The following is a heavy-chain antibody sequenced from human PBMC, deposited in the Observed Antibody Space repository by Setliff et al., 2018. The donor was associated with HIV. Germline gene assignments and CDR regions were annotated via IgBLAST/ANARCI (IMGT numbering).Heavy chain of an antibody. Sequence: SETLSLTCGVYGGSVSAYEWWWIRQPPGKGLEWIGEAIHSGITYNPSLRSRVTISLDTSENPFSLHLTSVTAADTAVYYCARAEGDAYNSLPYFDSWGPGALVTVSS. J-gene: IGHJ4*02. CDR3: ARAEGDAYNSLPYFDS. D-gene: IGHD1-1*01. CDR1: GGSVSAYE. V-gene: IGHV4-34*12. CDR2: AIHSGIT.